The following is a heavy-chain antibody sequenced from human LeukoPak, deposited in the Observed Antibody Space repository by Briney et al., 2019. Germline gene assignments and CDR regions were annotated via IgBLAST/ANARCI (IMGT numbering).Heavy chain of an antibody. CDR1: GGSFSSSSYY. CDR2: ISYRGKN. J-gene: IGHJ5*02. V-gene: IGHV4-39*07. Sequence: SETLSLTCTVSGGSFSSSSYYWGWIRQPPGKGLEWIGSISYRGKNYHNPSLTGRVTMSVDTSKNQFSLKLSSVTAADTAVYYCARVVYGDYAGDIYNWFDPWGQGTQVTISS. CDR3: ARVVYGDYAGDIYNWFDP. D-gene: IGHD4-17*01.